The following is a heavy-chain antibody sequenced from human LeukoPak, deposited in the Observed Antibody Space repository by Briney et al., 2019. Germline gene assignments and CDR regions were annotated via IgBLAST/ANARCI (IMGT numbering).Heavy chain of an antibody. Sequence: SVKVSCKASGGAFSRFTISWVRQAPGQGFEWMGGITPIFGTANFAQKFQGRVSITADESTSTAFMELSSLRSEDTAVYYCAREWGLESSGYYYAYWGQGTLVTVSS. J-gene: IGHJ4*02. D-gene: IGHD3-22*01. CDR3: AREWGLESSGYYYAY. CDR2: ITPIFGTA. V-gene: IGHV1-69*01. CDR1: GGAFSRFT.